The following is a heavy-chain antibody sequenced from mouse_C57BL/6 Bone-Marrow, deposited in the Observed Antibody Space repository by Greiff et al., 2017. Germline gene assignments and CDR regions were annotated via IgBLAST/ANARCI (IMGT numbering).Heavy chain of an antibody. CDR2: IYPRSGNT. V-gene: IGHV1-81*01. J-gene: IGHJ1*03. Sequence: QVQLQQSGAELARPGASVKLSCKASGYTFTSYGISWVKQRTGQGLEWIGEIYPRSGNTYYNEKFKGKATLTADKSSSTAYMELRSLTSEDSAVYFCARLYYYGRDCYFDVWGTGTTVTVSS. CDR3: ARLYYYGRDCYFDV. CDR1: GYTFTSYG. D-gene: IGHD1-1*01.